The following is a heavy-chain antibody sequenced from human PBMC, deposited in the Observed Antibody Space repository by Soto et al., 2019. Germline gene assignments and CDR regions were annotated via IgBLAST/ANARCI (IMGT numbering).Heavy chain of an antibody. J-gene: IGHJ5*02. V-gene: IGHV4-59*01. CDR1: GGSISSYY. D-gene: IGHD6-19*01. CDR3: ARDLGGWYWFDP. Sequence: QVQLQESGPRLVKPSETLSLTCTVSGGSISSYYWNWIRQPPGKGLQWIGYIYSSGSTMYNPSLMSRVTMSVDPSKNQFSLKLNSVAAAHTAVYYCARDLGGWYWFDPWGQGTLVTVSS. CDR2: IYSSGST.